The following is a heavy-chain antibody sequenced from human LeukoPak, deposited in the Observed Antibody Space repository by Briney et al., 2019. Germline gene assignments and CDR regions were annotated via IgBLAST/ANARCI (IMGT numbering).Heavy chain of an antibody. J-gene: IGHJ5*02. CDR1: GYTFTSYG. V-gene: IGHV1-18*01. Sequence: ASVKVSCKASGYTFTSYGISWVRQAPGQGLEWMGWISAYNGNTNYAQKLQGRVTMTTDTSTSTAYMELRSLRSDDTAAYYCARDRGYGSGSYVDWFDPWGQGTLVTVSS. CDR3: ARDRGYGSGSYVDWFDP. D-gene: IGHD3-10*01. CDR2: ISAYNGNT.